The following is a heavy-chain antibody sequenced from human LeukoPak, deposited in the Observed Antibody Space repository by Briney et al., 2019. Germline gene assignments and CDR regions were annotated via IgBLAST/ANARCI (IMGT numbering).Heavy chain of an antibody. CDR1: GFTFSSYD. Sequence: GGSLRLSCAASGFTFSSYDMSWIRQAPGKGLEWVSSITLSGGNTFYADSVMGRFTVSRDNSKNTLYLQMNSLSAEDTAVYYCAKRGNPAVGHHYLDVWGKGTTVSVSS. D-gene: IGHD2-2*01. V-gene: IGHV3-23*01. CDR2: ITLSGGNT. CDR3: AKRGNPAVGHHYLDV. J-gene: IGHJ6*03.